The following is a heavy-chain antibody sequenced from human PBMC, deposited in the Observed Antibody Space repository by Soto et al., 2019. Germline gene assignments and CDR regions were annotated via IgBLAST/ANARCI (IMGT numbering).Heavy chain of an antibody. J-gene: IGHJ5*02. Sequence: EVQLVESGGGLVQPGGSLRLSCAASGFTVSQNYMSWVRQAPGKGLECVSVIYSGGTTYYADSVKGRFTISRDNSKNTLYLQMDSLSAADTAIYYCARLDVPGYGRGDDLWGQGSLVTVSS. CDR3: ARLDVPGYGRGDDL. D-gene: IGHD2-15*01. V-gene: IGHV3-66*04. CDR1: GFTVSQNY. CDR2: IYSGGTT.